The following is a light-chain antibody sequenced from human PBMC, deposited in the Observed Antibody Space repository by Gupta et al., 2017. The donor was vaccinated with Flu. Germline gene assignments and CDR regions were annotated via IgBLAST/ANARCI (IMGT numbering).Light chain of an antibody. J-gene: IGKJ3*01. CDR2: SAS. Sequence: RSSLSTSVGDRVTISCRASQTVRHLLNWYQERPGKVPTLVIHSASTLRSGVPSRFSGSGSETDFTLTINGLLTEDIATYYCQQTYAIPYTFDRGTKVDV. CDR3: QQTYAIPYT. V-gene: IGKV1-39*01. CDR1: QTVRHL.